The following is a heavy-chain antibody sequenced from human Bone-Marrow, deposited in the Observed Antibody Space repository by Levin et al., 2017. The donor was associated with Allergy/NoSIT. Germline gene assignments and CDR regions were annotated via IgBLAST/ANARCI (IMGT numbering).Heavy chain of an antibody. CDR2: INHSGST. V-gene: IGHV4-34*01. J-gene: IGHJ4*02. D-gene: IGHD5-12*01. CDR1: GGSFSGSY. CDR3: ARGFRRKPNSGYVWGPNDY. Sequence: PSQTLSLTCAVYGGSFSGSYWSWIRQPPGKGLEWIGEINHSGSTNYNPSLKSRVTISVDTSKNQFSLKLSSVTAADTAVYYCARGFRRKPNSGYVWGPNDYWGQGTLVTVSS.